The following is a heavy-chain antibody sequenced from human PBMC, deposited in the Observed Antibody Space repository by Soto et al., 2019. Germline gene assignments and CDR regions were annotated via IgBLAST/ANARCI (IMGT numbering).Heavy chain of an antibody. CDR1: GGSISSYY. J-gene: IGHJ4*02. D-gene: IGHD3-3*01. CDR2: IYYSGST. V-gene: IGHV4-59*01. CDR3: ARELRSGYYNLFDY. Sequence: SETLSLTCTVSGGSISSYYWNWIRQPPGKGLEWIGYIYYSGSTNYNPSLKSRVTISVDTSKNQFSLKLSSVTAADTAVYYCARELRSGYYNLFDYWGQGTLVTVS.